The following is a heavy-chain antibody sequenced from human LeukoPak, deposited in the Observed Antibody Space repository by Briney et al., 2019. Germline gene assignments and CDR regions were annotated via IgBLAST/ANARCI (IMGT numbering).Heavy chain of an antibody. V-gene: IGHV3-21*01. CDR1: GFTFSSYA. D-gene: IGHD3-22*01. CDR3: ARAEYYDSSGPDY. CDR2: ISSSSSYI. Sequence: GGSLRLSCAASGFTFSSYAMSWVRQAPGKGLEWVSSISSSSSYIYYADSVKGRFTISRDNAKNSLYLQMNSLRAEDTAVYYCARAEYYDSSGPDYWGQGTLVTVSS. J-gene: IGHJ4*02.